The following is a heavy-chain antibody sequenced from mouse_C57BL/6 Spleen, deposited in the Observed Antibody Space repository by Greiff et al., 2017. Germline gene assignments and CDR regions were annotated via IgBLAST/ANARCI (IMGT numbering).Heavy chain of an antibody. CDR2: INPNYGTT. CDR1: GYSFTDYN. CDR3: AREALITTVVANYAMDY. V-gene: IGHV1-39*01. J-gene: IGHJ4*01. D-gene: IGHD1-1*01. Sequence: EVKLQESGPELVKPGASVKISCKASGYSFTDYNMNWVKQSNGKSLEWIGVINPNYGTTSYNQKFKGKATLTVDQSSSTAYMQLNSLTSEDSAVYYCAREALITTVVANYAMDYWGQGTSVTVSS.